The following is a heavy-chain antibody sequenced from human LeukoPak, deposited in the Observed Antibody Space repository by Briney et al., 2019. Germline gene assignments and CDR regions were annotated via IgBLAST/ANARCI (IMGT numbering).Heavy chain of an antibody. V-gene: IGHV4-39*07. CDR1: GGSISSGSYY. Sequence: SETLSLTCTVSGGSISSGSYYWSWIRQPPGKGLEWIGEINHSGSTNYNPSLKSRVTISVDTSKNQFSLKLSSVTAADTAVYYCFGQPDPRTVYYYYMDVWGKGTTVTISS. CDR2: INHSGST. CDR3: FGQPDPRTVYYYYMDV. J-gene: IGHJ6*03. D-gene: IGHD3-16*01.